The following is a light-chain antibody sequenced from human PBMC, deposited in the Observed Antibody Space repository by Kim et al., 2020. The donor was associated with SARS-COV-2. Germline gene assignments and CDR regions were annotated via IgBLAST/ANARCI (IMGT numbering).Light chain of an antibody. CDR1: RSVSRN. CDR3: QQYNNWLIT. CDR2: GAS. J-gene: IGKJ5*01. Sequence: GSPGESATLSCRASRSVSRNLAWYQQKPGQAPRLLIYGASTRATGIPARFSGSGSGTEFTLTISSLQSEDFAVYYCQQYNNWLITFGQGTRLEIK. V-gene: IGKV3-15*01.